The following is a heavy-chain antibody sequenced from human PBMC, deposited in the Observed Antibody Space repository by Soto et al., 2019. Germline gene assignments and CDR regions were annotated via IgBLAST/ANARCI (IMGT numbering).Heavy chain of an antibody. V-gene: IGHV3-30*03. Sequence: PGVSLRLSCAASGFTFSSYGMHWVRQAPGKGLEWVAVISYDGSNKYYADSVKGRFTISRDNSKNSLYLQMNSLRAEDMAMYYCARGYSSSPNWFDPWAREPWSPSPQ. CDR2: ISYDGSNK. CDR1: GFTFSSYG. J-gene: IGHJ5*02. D-gene: IGHD6-6*01. CDR3: ARGYSSSPNWFDP.